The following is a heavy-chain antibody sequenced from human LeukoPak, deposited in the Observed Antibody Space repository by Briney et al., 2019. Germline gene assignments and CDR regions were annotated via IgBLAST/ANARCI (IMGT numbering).Heavy chain of an antibody. V-gene: IGHV3-7*03. CDR3: TTDTWYSAGH. D-gene: IGHD2-15*01. Sequence: GGSLRLSCVASGFTFGKYWMSWVRQAPGKGLEWVANIKLDGSEKNYVDSVKGRFTISRDNTKDSLYLQMNSLRAEDTAIYYCTTDTWYSAGHWGQGTLVTVSS. CDR1: GFTFGKYW. CDR2: IKLDGSEK. J-gene: IGHJ4*02.